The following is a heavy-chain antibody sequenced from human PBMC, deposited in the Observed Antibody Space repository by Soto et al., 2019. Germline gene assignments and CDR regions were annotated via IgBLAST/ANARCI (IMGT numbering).Heavy chain of an antibody. V-gene: IGHV1-2*02. Sequence: QLHLVQSGAVVKKPGASVTVSCSASGYPVTAYYMHWVRQAPGRGLEWMGGINPATGAAKYTQTFQGRVTMARDTSTSTVFMELSGPTSGDTAVFSCARGGGVGVAGSAAFDMWGQGTLVTVSS. J-gene: IGHJ3*02. CDR2: INPATGAA. CDR1: GYPVTAYY. D-gene: IGHD3-3*01. CDR3: ARGGGVGVAGSAAFDM.